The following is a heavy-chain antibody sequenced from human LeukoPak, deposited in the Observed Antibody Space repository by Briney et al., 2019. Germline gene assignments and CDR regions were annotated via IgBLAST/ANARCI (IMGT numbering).Heavy chain of an antibody. Sequence: ASVKVSCKASGYTFTSYDINWVRQATGQGLEWMGWMNPNSGNTGYAQKFQGRVTMTRNTSISTAHMELSSLRSEDTAVYYCARVHYCSGGSCSEGAWSSWGQGTLVTVSS. CDR3: ARVHYCSGGSCSEGAWSS. CDR1: GYTFTSYD. CDR2: MNPNSGNT. J-gene: IGHJ4*02. D-gene: IGHD2-15*01. V-gene: IGHV1-8*01.